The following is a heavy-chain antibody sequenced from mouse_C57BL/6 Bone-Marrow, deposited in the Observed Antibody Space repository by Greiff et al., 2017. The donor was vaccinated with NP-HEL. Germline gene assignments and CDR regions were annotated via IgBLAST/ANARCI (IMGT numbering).Heavy chain of an antibody. Sequence: VQLQQPGAELVRPGTSVKLSCKASGYTFTSYWMHWVKQRPGQGLEWIGVIDPSDSYTNYNQKFKGKATLTVDTSSSTAYMQLSSLTSEDSAVYYCARIYYDYDEGDYYAMDYWGQGTSVTVSS. CDR3: ARIYYDYDEGDYYAMDY. V-gene: IGHV1-59*01. CDR2: IDPSDSYT. J-gene: IGHJ4*01. CDR1: GYTFTSYW. D-gene: IGHD2-4*01.